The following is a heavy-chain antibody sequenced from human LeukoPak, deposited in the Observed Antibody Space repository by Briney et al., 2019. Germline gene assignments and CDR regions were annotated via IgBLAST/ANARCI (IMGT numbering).Heavy chain of an antibody. V-gene: IGHV4-61*02. CDR3: AREIAVAGLDY. CDR1: GGSISSGSYY. D-gene: IGHD6-19*01. Sequence: SQSLSLTCTVSGGSISSGSYYWSWIRQPAGKGLEWIGRIYTSGSTNYNPSLKSRVTISVGTSKNQFSLKLSSVTAADTAVYYCAREIAVAGLDYWGQGTLVTVSS. CDR2: IYTSGST. J-gene: IGHJ4*02.